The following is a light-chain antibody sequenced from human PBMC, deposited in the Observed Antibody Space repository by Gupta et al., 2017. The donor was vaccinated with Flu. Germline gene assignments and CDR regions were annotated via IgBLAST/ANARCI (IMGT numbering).Light chain of an antibody. CDR2: GVS. CDR1: QRVFNNY. J-gene: IGKJ2*01. CDR3: QQYGSSPRT. Sequence: ERATLSCRASQRVFNNYFAWYQQKPGQAPRLLLYGVSSRATGIPDRFSGSGSGTDFTLTISRLEPEDFAVYYCQQYGSSPRTFGQGTKLEIK. V-gene: IGKV3-20*01.